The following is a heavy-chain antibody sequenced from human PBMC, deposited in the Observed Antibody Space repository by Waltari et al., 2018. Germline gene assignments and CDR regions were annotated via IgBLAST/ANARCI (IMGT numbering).Heavy chain of an antibody. CDR1: GDSLPSASY. Sequence: QVQLQESGPGLVKPSEILSLTCAVSGDSLPSASYWGWIRQPPGKGLEWIGYVYHFGSSSYNPSLKSRVTMSVDTSKRQFSLNLSSVTAADTAVYYCARHESAHYGGFDSWGRGTLVTVSA. CDR2: VYHFGSS. J-gene: IGHJ4*02. D-gene: IGHD4-17*01. CDR3: ARHESAHYGGFDS. V-gene: IGHV4-38-2*01.